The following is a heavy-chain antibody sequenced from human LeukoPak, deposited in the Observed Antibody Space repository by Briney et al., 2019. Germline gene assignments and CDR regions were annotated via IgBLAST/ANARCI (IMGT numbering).Heavy chain of an antibody. CDR3: ARVHRLSYASFDY. CDR1: GFSFTSYV. D-gene: IGHD1-26*01. V-gene: IGHV3-21*01. J-gene: IGHJ4*02. CDR2: ISSSSSYI. Sequence: PGGSLRLSCAASGFSFTSYVMHWVRQAPGKGLEWVSSISSSSSYIYYADSVKGRFTISRDNAKNSLYLQMNSLRAEDTAVYYCARVHRLSYASFDYWGQGTLVTVSS.